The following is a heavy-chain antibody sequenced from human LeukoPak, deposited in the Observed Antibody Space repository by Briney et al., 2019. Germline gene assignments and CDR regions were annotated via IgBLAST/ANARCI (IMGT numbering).Heavy chain of an antibody. J-gene: IGHJ4*02. V-gene: IGHV3-9*01. CDR2: ISWNSGSI. Sequence: GGSLRLSCAASGFTFDDYAMHWVRQAPGKGLEWVSGISWNSGSIGYADSVKGRFTISRDNAKNSLYLQMNSLRAEDTALYYCAKETGYYGSGSPLDYWGQGTLVTVSS. D-gene: IGHD3-10*01. CDR1: GFTFDDYA. CDR3: AKETGYYGSGSPLDY.